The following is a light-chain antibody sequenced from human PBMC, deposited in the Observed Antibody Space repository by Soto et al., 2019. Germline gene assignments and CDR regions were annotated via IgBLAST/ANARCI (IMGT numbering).Light chain of an antibody. CDR3: QQRNIWPTGT. CDR1: HSVVIF. V-gene: IGKV3-11*01. CDR2: GEX. Sequence: EIVLTQSPATLPLSLGERATLSXRASHSVVIFVSWYQQKSGHXTRLVXXGEXNRATGIPARFIGSGSGTDFTLTISSLKPEYSAVSYCQQRNIWPTGTFGQGTRLEI. J-gene: IGKJ5*01.